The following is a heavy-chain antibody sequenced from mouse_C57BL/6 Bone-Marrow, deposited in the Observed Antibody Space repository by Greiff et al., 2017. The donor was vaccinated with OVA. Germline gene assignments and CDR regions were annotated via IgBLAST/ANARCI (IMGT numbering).Heavy chain of an antibody. D-gene: IGHD1-1*01. CDR3: ARGGITTVVEGDYFDY. V-gene: IGHV1-72*01. J-gene: IGHJ2*01. CDR1: GYTFTSYW. CDR2: IDPNSGGT. Sequence: QVQLQQPGAELVKPGASVKLSCKASGYTFTSYWMHWVKQRPGRGLEWIGRIDPNSGGTKYNEKFKSKATLTVDKPSSTAYMQLSSLTSEDSAVYYCARGGITTVVEGDYFDYWGQGTTLTVSS.